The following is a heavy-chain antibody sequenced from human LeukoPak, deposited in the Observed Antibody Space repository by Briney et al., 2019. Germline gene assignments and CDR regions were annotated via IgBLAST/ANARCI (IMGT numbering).Heavy chain of an antibody. CDR3: ATIHPTDVYDFWSGYYPTNFDY. CDR2: FDPEDGET. D-gene: IGHD3-3*01. V-gene: IGHV1-24*01. CDR1: GYTLTELS. Sequence: ASVKVSCTVSGYTLTELSMHWVRQAPGKGLEWMGGFDPEDGETIYAQKFQGRVTMTEDTSTDTAYMELSSLRSEDTAVYYCATIHPTDVYDFWSGYYPTNFDYWGQGTLVTVSS. J-gene: IGHJ4*02.